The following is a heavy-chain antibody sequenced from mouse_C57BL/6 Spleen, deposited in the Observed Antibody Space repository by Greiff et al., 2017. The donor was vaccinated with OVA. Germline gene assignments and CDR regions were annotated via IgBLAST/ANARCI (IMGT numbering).Heavy chain of an antibody. CDR2: ISYDGSN. Sequence: EVKLQESGPGLVKPSQSLSLTCSVTGYSITSGYYWNWIRQFPGNKLEWMGYISYDGSNNYNPSLKNRISITRDTSKNQFFLKLNSVTTEDTATYYCARALLRGFFDVWGTGTTVTVSS. D-gene: IGHD1-1*01. V-gene: IGHV3-6*01. J-gene: IGHJ1*03. CDR3: ARALLRGFFDV. CDR1: GYSITSGYY.